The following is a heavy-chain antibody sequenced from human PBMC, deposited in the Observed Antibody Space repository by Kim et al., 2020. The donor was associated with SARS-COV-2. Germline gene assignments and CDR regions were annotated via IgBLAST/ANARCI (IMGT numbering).Heavy chain of an antibody. Sequence: GGSLRLSCAASGFTFSSYSMNWVRQAPGKGLEWVSSISSSSSYIYYADSVKGRFIISRDNAKNSLYLQMNSLRAEDTAVYYCARGYYSGSYQYYFDYWGQGTLVTVSS. D-gene: IGHD1-26*01. CDR3: ARGYYSGSYQYYFDY. CDR1: GFTFSSYS. CDR2: ISSSSSYI. J-gene: IGHJ4*02. V-gene: IGHV3-21*01.